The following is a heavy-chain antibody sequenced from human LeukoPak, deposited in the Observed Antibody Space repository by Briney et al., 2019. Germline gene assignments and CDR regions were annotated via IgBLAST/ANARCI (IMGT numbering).Heavy chain of an antibody. CDR3: ARSGKSYYYYYYMDV. D-gene: IGHD3-10*01. J-gene: IGHJ6*03. V-gene: IGHV5-51*01. Sequence: GESLKISCQGSGYTFTNYWIGWVRQMPGKGLEWMGIIYPGDSDTKYSPSFQGQVTISADKSISTAYLQWSSLKASDTAMYYCARSGKSYYYYYYMDVWGKGTTVTVSS. CDR1: GYTFTNYW. CDR2: IYPGDSDT.